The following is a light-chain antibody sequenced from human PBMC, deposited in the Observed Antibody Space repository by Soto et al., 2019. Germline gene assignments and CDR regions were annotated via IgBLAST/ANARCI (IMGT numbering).Light chain of an antibody. CDR1: QSIGGW. CDR2: DAS. Sequence: DIQMTQSPSTLSASVGDRVTITYRASQSIGGWLAWYQQRPGKAPRLLIYDASSVESGVPSRFSGSRSGTTFTLAISSLQPEDFATYYCQHYHSYPYTFGQGTKLEIK. CDR3: QHYHSYPYT. J-gene: IGKJ2*01. V-gene: IGKV1-5*01.